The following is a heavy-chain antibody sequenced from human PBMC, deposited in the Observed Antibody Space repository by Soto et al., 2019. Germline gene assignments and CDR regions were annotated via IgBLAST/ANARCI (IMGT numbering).Heavy chain of an antibody. CDR1: GFTFSSYA. CDR2: ISGSGGSK. V-gene: IGHV3-23*01. J-gene: IGHJ4*01. D-gene: IGHD2-21*02. Sequence: GGSLRLSCAASGFTFSSYAMSWVRQAPGKGLEWVSAISGSGGSKYYADSVKGRFTISTDNSKNTLYLQMNSLRAEDTAIYYCEKDRNVTAYYFDYWGNGTLVLVSS. CDR3: EKDRNVTAYYFDY.